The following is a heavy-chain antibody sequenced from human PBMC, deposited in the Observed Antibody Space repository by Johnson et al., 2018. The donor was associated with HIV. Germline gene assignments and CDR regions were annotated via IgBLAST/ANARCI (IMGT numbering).Heavy chain of an antibody. Sequence: QVQLVESGGGVVQPGRSLRLSCAASGFTFSSYAMHWVRQAPGKGLEWVAVISYDGSNKYYADSVKGRFNISRDNSKNTLYMQMNSLKPEDTALYYCAKDNYDSSGYKGDAFDIWGQGTMVTVSS. J-gene: IGHJ3*02. V-gene: IGHV3-30-3*01. CDR1: GFTFSSYA. CDR2: ISYDGSNK. CDR3: AKDNYDSSGYKGDAFDI. D-gene: IGHD3-22*01.